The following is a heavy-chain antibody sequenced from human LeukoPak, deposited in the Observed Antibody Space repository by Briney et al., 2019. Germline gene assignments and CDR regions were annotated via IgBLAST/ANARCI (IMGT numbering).Heavy chain of an antibody. CDR2: INPSGGST. Sequence: GASVKVSCKASGYTFTNYYMHWVRQAPGQGLEWMGIINPSGGSTSYAQKFQGRVTMTRDTSTSTVYMELSSLRSEDTAVYYCARDLGPDYVFDYWGQGTLVTVSS. J-gene: IGHJ4*02. D-gene: IGHD4-17*01. CDR1: GYTFTNYY. CDR3: ARDLGPDYVFDY. V-gene: IGHV1-46*01.